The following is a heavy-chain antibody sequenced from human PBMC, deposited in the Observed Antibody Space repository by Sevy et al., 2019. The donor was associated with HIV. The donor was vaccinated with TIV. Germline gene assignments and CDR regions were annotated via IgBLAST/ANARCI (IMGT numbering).Heavy chain of an antibody. Sequence: GGSLRLSCAASGFTFRTYAMNWVRQAPGKGLEWVSSISGISNYIYYADSMKGRFTVSRDNARNSLYLQMNSLRAEDTAVYYCARNNCSITNCYMGDVFDIWGQGTMVTVSS. CDR3: ARNNCSITNCYMGDVFDI. V-gene: IGHV3-21*01. D-gene: IGHD2-2*02. CDR1: GFTFRTYA. CDR2: ISGISNYI. J-gene: IGHJ3*02.